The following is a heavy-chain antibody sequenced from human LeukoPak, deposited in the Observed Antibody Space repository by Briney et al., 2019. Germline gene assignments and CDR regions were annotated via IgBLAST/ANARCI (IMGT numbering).Heavy chain of an antibody. D-gene: IGHD3-10*01. CDR2: ISGSGGST. J-gene: IGHJ4*02. CDR1: GFTFSSYA. Sequence: GGSLRLSCAASGFTFSSYAMSWVRQAPGKGLEWVSAISGSGGSTYYADSVKGRFTVSRDNSKNTLYLQMNSLRAEDTAVYYCAKGYRFGELGGFDYWGQGTLVTVSS. CDR3: AKGYRFGELGGFDY. V-gene: IGHV3-23*01.